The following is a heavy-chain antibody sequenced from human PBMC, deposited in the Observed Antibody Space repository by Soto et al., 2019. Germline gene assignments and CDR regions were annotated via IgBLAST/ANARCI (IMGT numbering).Heavy chain of an antibody. CDR1: GFTFSGYG. CDR2: ISYDGSNK. V-gene: IGHV3-30*18. J-gene: IGHJ4*02. CDR3: AKDGETYYYGSGSYDY. D-gene: IGHD3-10*01. Sequence: QVQLVESGGGVVQPGRSLRLSCAGSGFTFSGYGMHWVRQAPGKGLEWVAVISYDGSNKYYADSVKGRFTISRDNSKNSLYLEMNSLRTEEKAVYYCAKDGETYYYGSGSYDYWGKGTLVTVSS.